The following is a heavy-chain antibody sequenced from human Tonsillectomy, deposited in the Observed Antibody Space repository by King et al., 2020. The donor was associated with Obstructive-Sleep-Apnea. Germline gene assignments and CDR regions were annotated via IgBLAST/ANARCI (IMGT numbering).Heavy chain of an antibody. CDR3: ARGYCSGGSCYSGDAFDI. D-gene: IGHD2-15*01. CDR2: ISSSSSII. Sequence: VQLVESGGGLVQPGGSLRLSCAASGFTFSSYSMNWVRQAPGKGLEWVSYISSSSSIIYYADSVKGRFTISRDNAKNSLYLQMNSLRAEDTAGYYCARGYCSGGSCYSGDAFDIWGQGTMVTVSS. J-gene: IGHJ3*02. CDR1: GFTFSSYS. V-gene: IGHV3-48*04.